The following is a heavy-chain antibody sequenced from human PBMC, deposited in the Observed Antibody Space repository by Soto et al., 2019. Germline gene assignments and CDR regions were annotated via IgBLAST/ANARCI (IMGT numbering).Heavy chain of an antibody. J-gene: IGHJ6*02. V-gene: IGHV3-53*01. D-gene: IGHD3-10*01. CDR1: GITVTTNY. Sequence: PGGSLRLSCAASGITVTTNYMSRVRQAPGKGLEWISIIYTGGSTYYADSVKGRFTISRDNSKNTLYLQMTSLRAEDTAVYYCARDGSYYGSGSPPFGMDVWGQGSKVSVSS. CDR3: ARDGSYYGSGSPPFGMDV. CDR2: IYTGGST.